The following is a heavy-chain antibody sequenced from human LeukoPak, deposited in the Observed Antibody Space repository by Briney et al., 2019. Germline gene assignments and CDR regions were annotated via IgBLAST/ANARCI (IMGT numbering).Heavy chain of an antibody. CDR2: IYPGDSDT. J-gene: IGHJ4*02. V-gene: IGHV5-51*01. D-gene: IGHD3-22*01. CDR3: ATYYYDSSGYYYFDY. CDR1: GYSFTSYW. Sequence: GESLKISCKGSGYSFTSYWIGWVRQMPGKGLEWMGIIYPGDSDTRYSPSLQGQVTISADKSISTAYLQWSSLKASDTAMYYCATYYYDSSGYYYFDYWGQGTLVTVSS.